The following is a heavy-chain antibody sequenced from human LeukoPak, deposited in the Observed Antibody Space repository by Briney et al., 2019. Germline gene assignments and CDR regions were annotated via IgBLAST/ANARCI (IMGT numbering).Heavy chain of an antibody. J-gene: IGHJ5*02. D-gene: IGHD3-3*01. CDR3: ASSTQPLYYDFWSGDGSDWFDP. Sequence: SETLSLTCTVSGGSISSYYWSWIRQPAGKGLEWIGRIYTSGSTNYNPSLKSRVTISVDTSKTQFSLKLSSVTAADTAVYYCASSTQPLYYDFWSGDGSDWFDPWGQGTLVTVSS. V-gene: IGHV4-4*07. CDR1: GGSISSYY. CDR2: IYTSGST.